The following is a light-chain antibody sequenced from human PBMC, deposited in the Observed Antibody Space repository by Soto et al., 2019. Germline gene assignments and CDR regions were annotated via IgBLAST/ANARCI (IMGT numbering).Light chain of an antibody. Sequence: EIVLTQSPATLSLSPGERATLSCRASQSVSNYLAWYQHKPGQAPRLLIYDASNRATGIPARFSGSGSGTDFTLTISSLEPADFAVYYCQQRNDWPPYTFGQGTKLEIK. CDR1: QSVSNY. V-gene: IGKV3-11*01. CDR3: QQRNDWPPYT. CDR2: DAS. J-gene: IGKJ2*01.